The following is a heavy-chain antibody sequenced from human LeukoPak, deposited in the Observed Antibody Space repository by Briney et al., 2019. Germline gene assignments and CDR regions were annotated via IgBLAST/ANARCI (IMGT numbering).Heavy chain of an antibody. CDR3: ARDADTSEFFSWLDL. J-gene: IGHJ5*02. V-gene: IGHV3-33*08. CDR2: IWHDGGKR. CDR1: AFIFSGHW. D-gene: IGHD3-22*01. Sequence: GGSLRLSCEGSAFIFSGHWMNWVRQAPGKGLEWVALIWHDGGKRYYADSVKGRFTISRDNSKNTLYLQMTTLRAEDTAVYYCARDADTSEFFSWLDLWGQGTLVTVSS.